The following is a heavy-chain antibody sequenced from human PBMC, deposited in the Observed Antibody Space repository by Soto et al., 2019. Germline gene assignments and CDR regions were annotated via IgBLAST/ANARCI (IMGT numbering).Heavy chain of an antibody. D-gene: IGHD3-3*01. V-gene: IGHV1-69*02. CDR3: ARQLFGRAEGANTDAFDI. Sequence: QVQLVQSGAEVKKPGSSVKVSCKASGGTFSSYTISWVRQAPGQGLEWMGRIIPILGIANYAQKFQGRVTITADQSTSTAYIELSSLRSEDTAVYYCARQLFGRAEGANTDAFDIWGQGTMVTVSS. CDR2: IIPILGIA. CDR1: GGTFSSYT. J-gene: IGHJ3*02.